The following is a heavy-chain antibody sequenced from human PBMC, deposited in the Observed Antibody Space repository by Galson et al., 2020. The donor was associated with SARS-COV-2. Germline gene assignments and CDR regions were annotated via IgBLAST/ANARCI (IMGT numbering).Heavy chain of an antibody. CDR1: GFTFSSYA. Sequence: GESLKISCAASGFTFSSYAMHWVRQAPGKGLEWVAVISYDGSNKYYADSVKGRSTISRDNSKNTLYLQMNSLRAEDTAVYYCARSITMVRGVIKGPYYYGMDVWGQGTTVTVSS. CDR2: ISYDGSNK. D-gene: IGHD3-10*01. CDR3: ARSITMVRGVIKGPYYYGMDV. J-gene: IGHJ6*02. V-gene: IGHV3-30*04.